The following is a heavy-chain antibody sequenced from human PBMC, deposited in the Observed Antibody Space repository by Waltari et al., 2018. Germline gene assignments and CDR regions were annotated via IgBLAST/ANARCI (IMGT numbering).Heavy chain of an antibody. V-gene: IGHV1-69*05. CDR2: IIPMFGTA. CDR3: ARGGLYGQQLLESAFEI. D-gene: IGHD6-13*01. J-gene: IGHJ3*02. CDR1: GGSFSTYA. Sequence: QVQLVQSGAELKKPGSSVKVSCKAYGGSFSTYAITWARQAPGQGLEWMGGIIPMFGTANYAQKIQDRVTIITDESMTTAYMELSSLTSEDTAVYYCARGGLYGQQLLESAFEIWGQGTKVTVSS.